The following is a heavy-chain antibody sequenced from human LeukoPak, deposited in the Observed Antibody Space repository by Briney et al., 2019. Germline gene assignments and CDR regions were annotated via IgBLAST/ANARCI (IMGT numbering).Heavy chain of an antibody. CDR1: GFTFSSYG. J-gene: IGHJ4*02. V-gene: IGHV3-33*01. Sequence: GGSLRLSCAASGFTFSSYGMHGVRQAPGKGLEWVAVIWYDGSNKYYADSVKGRFTISRDNSKNTLYLQMNSLRAEDTAVYYCARRGAVAGTHYFDYWGQGTLVTVSS. CDR2: IWYDGSNK. D-gene: IGHD6-19*01. CDR3: ARRGAVAGTHYFDY.